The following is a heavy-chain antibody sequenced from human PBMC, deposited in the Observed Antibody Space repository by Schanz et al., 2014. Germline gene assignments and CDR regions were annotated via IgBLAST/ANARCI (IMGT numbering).Heavy chain of an antibody. V-gene: IGHV1-69*02. CDR2: IIPILGIA. CDR3: AKDTGYCHGGACYCFAY. J-gene: IGHJ4*02. Sequence: QVQLVQSEAEVKKPGSSMKVSCKASGYTFTAYGINWVRQAPGQGLEWMGRIIPILGIANYAQKFQGRVTITADKSTFTAYMDVSSLRPEDTAVYFCAKDTGYCHGGACYCFAYWVLGILVTVSS. D-gene: IGHD2-8*02. CDR1: GYTFTAYG.